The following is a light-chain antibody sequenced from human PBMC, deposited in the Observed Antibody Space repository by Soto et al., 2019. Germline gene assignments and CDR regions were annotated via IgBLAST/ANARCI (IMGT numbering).Light chain of an antibody. J-gene: IGLJ3*02. CDR1: SSDVGGYNH. V-gene: IGLV2-14*01. Sequence: QSVLTQPGSVSGSPGQSITISCTGTSSDVGGYNHVSWYQQHPGKAPKLMIYEVSNRPSGLSNRFSGSKSGNTASLTISGLQADDDADYHCSSYTTSSTLVFGGGTKLTV. CDR3: SSYTTSSTLV. CDR2: EVS.